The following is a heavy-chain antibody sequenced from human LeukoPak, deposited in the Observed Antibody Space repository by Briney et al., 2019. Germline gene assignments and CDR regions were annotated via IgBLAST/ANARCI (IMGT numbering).Heavy chain of an antibody. CDR2: IYYSGST. CDR1: GGSISSYY. D-gene: IGHD2-8*02. Sequence: SETLSLTCTVSGGSISSYYWSWIRQPPGKGLEWIGYIYYSGSTNYNPSLKSRVTISVDTSKNQFSLKLSSVTAADTAVYYCARSLGPGYMDVWGKGTTVTVSS. CDR3: ARSLGPGYMDV. J-gene: IGHJ6*03. V-gene: IGHV4-59*01.